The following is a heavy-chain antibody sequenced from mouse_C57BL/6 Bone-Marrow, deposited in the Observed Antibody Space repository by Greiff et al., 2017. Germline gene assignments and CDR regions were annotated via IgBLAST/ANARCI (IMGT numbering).Heavy chain of an antibody. J-gene: IGHJ4*01. CDR3: LYDGYYEGY. Sequence: QVQLKESGPELVKPGASVKISCKASGYAFSSSWLNWVKQRPGKGLEWIGRIYPGDGDTNYNGKFKGKATLTADKSSSTAYMQLSSLTSEDSAVYFCLYDGYYEGYWGQGTSVTVSS. CDR2: IYPGDGDT. V-gene: IGHV1-82*01. CDR1: GYAFSSSW. D-gene: IGHD2-3*01.